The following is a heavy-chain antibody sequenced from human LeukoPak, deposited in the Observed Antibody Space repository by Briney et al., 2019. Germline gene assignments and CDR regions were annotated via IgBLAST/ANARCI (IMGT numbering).Heavy chain of an antibody. V-gene: IGHV3-7*01. Sequence: GGSLRLSCAASGFTLSNYAMSWVRRAPGKGLEWVANIKQDGSEKYYVDSVKGRFTISRDNAKNSVDLLMNSLRAEDSAVYYCARGSGATASFDYWGQGTLVTVSS. D-gene: IGHD1-26*01. CDR3: ARGSGATASFDY. CDR2: IKQDGSEK. J-gene: IGHJ4*02. CDR1: GFTLSNYA.